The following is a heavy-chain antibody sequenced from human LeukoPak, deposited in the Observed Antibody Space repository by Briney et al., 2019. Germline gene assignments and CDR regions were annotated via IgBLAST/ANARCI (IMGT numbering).Heavy chain of an antibody. Sequence: PSETLSLTCTVSGGSISSSSYYWGWIRQPPGKGLEWIGSIYYSGSTYYNPSLKSRVTISVDTSKNQFSLKLSSVTAADTAVYYCARHQATYYSFWSGGFDYWGQGTLVTVSS. CDR1: GGSISSSSYY. CDR2: IYYSGST. D-gene: IGHD3-3*01. V-gene: IGHV4-39*01. CDR3: ARHQATYYSFWSGGFDY. J-gene: IGHJ4*02.